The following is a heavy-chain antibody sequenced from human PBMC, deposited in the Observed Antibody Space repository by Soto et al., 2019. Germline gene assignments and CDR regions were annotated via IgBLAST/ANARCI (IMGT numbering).Heavy chain of an antibody. V-gene: IGHV1-18*01. CDR1: GYTFTSYG. Sequence: ASVKVSCTASGYTFTSYGMSWVRQAPGQGLEWMGWISAYNGNTNYAQKLQGRVTMTTDTSTSTAYMELRSLRSDDTAVYYCARDHYGGNSQYFQHWGQGTLVTVSS. J-gene: IGHJ1*01. CDR3: ARDHYGGNSQYFQH. D-gene: IGHD4-17*01. CDR2: ISAYNGNT.